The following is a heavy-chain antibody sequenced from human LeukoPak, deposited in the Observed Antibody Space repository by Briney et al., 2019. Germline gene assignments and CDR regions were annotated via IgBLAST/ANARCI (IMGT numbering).Heavy chain of an antibody. J-gene: IGHJ4*02. CDR1: GITFSNYN. CDR3: AGPNY. V-gene: IGHV3-48*04. Sequence: TGGSLRLSCAAPGITFSNYNMNWVRQAPGKGLEWVSYISSSSSSIYYADSVKGRFTISRDNAKNSLYLQMNSLRAEDTAVYYCAGPNYWGQGTLVTVSS. CDR2: ISSSSSSI.